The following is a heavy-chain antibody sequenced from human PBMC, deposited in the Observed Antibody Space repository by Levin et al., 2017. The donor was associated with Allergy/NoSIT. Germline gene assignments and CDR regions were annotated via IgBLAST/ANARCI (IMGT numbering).Heavy chain of an antibody. CDR1: GGSISGYY. D-gene: IGHD7-27*01. CDR2: IYYSGST. J-gene: IGHJ6*02. Sequence: PSETLSLTCTVSGGSISGYYWSWIRQPPGKGLEWIGYIYYSGSTKYNPSLKSRVTISVDTSKNQFSLKLSSVTAADTAVYYCARDRTITTTGETYFYGMDVWGQGTTVTVSS. CDR3: ARDRTITTTGETYFYGMDV. V-gene: IGHV4-59*01.